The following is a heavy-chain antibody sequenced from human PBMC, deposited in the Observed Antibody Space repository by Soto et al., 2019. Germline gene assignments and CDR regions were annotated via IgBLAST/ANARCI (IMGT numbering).Heavy chain of an antibody. CDR3: ARGRVVRPYYYYGMDV. V-gene: IGHV4-34*01. CDR1: GGSISSYY. Sequence: SETLSLTCTVSGGSISSYYWSWIRQPPGKGLEWIGEINHSGSTNYNPSLKSRVTISVDTSKNQFSLKLSSVTAADTAVYYCARGRVVRPYYYYGMDVWGQGTTVTVS. D-gene: IGHD3-16*02. CDR2: INHSGST. J-gene: IGHJ6*02.